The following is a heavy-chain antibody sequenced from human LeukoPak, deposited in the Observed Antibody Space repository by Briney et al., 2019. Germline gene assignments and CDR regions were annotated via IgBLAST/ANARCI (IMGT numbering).Heavy chain of an antibody. Sequence: GGSLRLSCAASGFTFSSYAMSWVRQAPGKGLEWASAISGSGGSTYYADSVKGRFTISRDNSKNTLYVQVNSLGTEDTAAYYCAKGSYYDSSGSFYFDYWGQGTLVTVSS. J-gene: IGHJ4*02. D-gene: IGHD3-22*01. CDR3: AKGSYYDSSGSFYFDY. CDR1: GFTFSSYA. CDR2: ISGSGGST. V-gene: IGHV3-23*01.